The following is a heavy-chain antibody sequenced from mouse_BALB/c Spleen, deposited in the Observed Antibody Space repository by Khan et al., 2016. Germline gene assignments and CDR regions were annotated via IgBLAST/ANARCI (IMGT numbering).Heavy chain of an antibody. V-gene: IGHV1-87*01. CDR3: ARGGVITTPFAY. Sequence: QMQLQQSGAELARPGASVKLSCKASGYTFTSYWMQWVKQRPGQGLEWIGAIYPGDGDTRYTQKFKGKATLTADKSSSTAYMQLSSLASEDSAVYYCARGGVITTPFAYWGQGTLVTVSA. D-gene: IGHD2-4*01. CDR2: IYPGDGDT. CDR1: GYTFTSYW. J-gene: IGHJ3*01.